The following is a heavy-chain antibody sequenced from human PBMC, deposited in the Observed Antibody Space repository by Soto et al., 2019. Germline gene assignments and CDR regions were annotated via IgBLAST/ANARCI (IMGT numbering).Heavy chain of an antibody. D-gene: IGHD3-10*01. CDR3: AKGREVIWFGEFLQNFDY. CDR1: GFTFSSYA. CDR2: ISGSGGST. J-gene: IGHJ4*02. Sequence: LRLSCAASGFTFSSYAMSWVRQAPGKGLEWVSAISGSGGSTYYADSVKGRFTISRDNSKNTLYLQMNSLRAEDTAVYYCAKGREVIWFGEFLQNFDYWGQGIQVTLSS. V-gene: IGHV3-23*01.